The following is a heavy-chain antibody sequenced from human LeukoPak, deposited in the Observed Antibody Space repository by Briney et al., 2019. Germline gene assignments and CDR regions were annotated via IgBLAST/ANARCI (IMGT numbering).Heavy chain of an antibody. CDR3: ARHGLSDDYVWGSYRSQPDY. CDR1: GSRFTSYW. Sequence: GAPRKISFKGSGSRFTSYWIGWVGPIPGKGLGWMGIIYPGDSDTRYSPSFQGQVTISADKSIRTAYLQWSSLKASDTAMYYCARHGLSDDYVWGSYRSQPDYWGQGTLVTVSS. D-gene: IGHD3-16*02. J-gene: IGHJ4*02. CDR2: IYPGDSDT. V-gene: IGHV5-51*01.